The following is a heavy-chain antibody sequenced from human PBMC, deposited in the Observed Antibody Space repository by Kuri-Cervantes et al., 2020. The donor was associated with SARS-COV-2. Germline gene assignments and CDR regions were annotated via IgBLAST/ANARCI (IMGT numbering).Heavy chain of an antibody. CDR1: GGSFSGYY. CDR2: INHSGST. V-gene: IGHV4-34*01. CDR3: ARVDGYTLGFDY. D-gene: IGHD5-24*01. Sequence: SQTLSLTCAAYGGSFSGYYWSWIRQPPGKGLEWIGEINHSGSTNYNPSLKSRVTISVDTSKNQFSLKLSSVTAANTAVYYCARVDGYTLGFDYWGQGTQVTVSS. J-gene: IGHJ4*02.